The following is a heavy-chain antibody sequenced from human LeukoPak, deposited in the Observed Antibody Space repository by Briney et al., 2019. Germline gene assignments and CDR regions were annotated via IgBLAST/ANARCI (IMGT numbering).Heavy chain of an antibody. J-gene: IGHJ4*02. Sequence: GGSLRLSCAASGFTFSSYAMTWVRQAPGKGLEWVSGISGSGGSTYYADSVKGWFTISRDKSKNTLYLQMNSLRAEDTAVYYCAKDRDGYNTDFDYWGQGTLVTVSS. CDR3: AKDRDGYNTDFDY. V-gene: IGHV3-23*01. CDR1: GFTFSSYA. CDR2: ISGSGGST. D-gene: IGHD5-24*01.